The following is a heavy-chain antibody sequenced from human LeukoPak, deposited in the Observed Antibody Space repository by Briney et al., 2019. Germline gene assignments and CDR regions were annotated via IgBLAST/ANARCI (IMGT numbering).Heavy chain of an antibody. CDR3: SKDVQVFFYYYMDV. CDR2: ISGSGGSA. CDR1: GFTISSYA. Sequence: GGSLRLSCTASGFTISSYAMSWVRQAPGKGLEWVSSISGSGGSAYFADSAKGRFTISRDNSKNTLYLQMNSLRAEDTAIYYGSKDVQVFFYYYMDVWGKGTTVTVSS. J-gene: IGHJ6*03. V-gene: IGHV3-23*01.